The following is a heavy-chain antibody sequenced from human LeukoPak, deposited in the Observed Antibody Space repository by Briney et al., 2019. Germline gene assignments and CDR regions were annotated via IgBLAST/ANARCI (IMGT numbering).Heavy chain of an antibody. CDR3: ARQYYYDSSGAGVNY. J-gene: IGHJ4*02. Sequence: SETLSLTCTVSGGSISSSSYYWGWIRQPPGKGLEWIGSIYYSGSTYYNPSLKSRVTISVDTSKNQFSLKLSSVTAADTAVYYCARQYYYDSSGAGVNYWGQGPLVTVSS. CDR1: GGSISSSSYY. D-gene: IGHD3-22*01. V-gene: IGHV4-39*01. CDR2: IYYSGST.